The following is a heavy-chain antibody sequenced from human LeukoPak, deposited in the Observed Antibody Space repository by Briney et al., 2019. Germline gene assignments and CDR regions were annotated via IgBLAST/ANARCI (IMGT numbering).Heavy chain of an antibody. CDR1: GGSISSSSYY. J-gene: IGHJ4*02. Sequence: SETLSLTCIVSGGSISSSSYYWGWIRQPPGKGLEWIGSIYYSGSTNYNPSLESRVTMSDDTPKNQFSLKVNSVTAADTAVYYCARGVYDYVWGSYQFFDFWGQGTLVTVSS. V-gene: IGHV4-39*07. CDR2: IYYSGST. CDR3: ARGVYDYVWGSYQFFDF. D-gene: IGHD3-16*02.